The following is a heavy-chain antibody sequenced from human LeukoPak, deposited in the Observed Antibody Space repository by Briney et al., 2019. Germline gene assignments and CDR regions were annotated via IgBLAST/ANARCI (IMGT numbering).Heavy chain of an antibody. J-gene: IGHJ5*02. CDR1: GGSISSGDYY. Sequence: SETLSLTCTVSGGSISSGDYYWSWIRQPPGKGLEWIGYIYYSGSTYYNPSLKSRVTISVDTSKNQFSLKLSSVTAADTAVYYCARGYYDFWSGYLRWFDPWGQGTLVTASS. D-gene: IGHD3-3*01. CDR2: IYYSGST. CDR3: ARGYYDFWSGYLRWFDP. V-gene: IGHV4-30-4*08.